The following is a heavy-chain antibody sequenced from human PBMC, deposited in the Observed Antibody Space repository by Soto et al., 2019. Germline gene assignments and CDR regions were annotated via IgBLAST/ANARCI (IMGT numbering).Heavy chain of an antibody. CDR3: ARVGGYTYGAVDY. J-gene: IGHJ4*02. D-gene: IGHD5-18*01. CDR1: GYTFTSYY. V-gene: IGHV1-46*01. Sequence: QVQLVQSGAEVKKPGASVKVSCKASGYTFTSYYMHWVRQAPGQGLEWMGIINPSGGSTNYAQKFQGRVTMTMDTSTSTVYMELRSLRSEDTAVYYCARVGGYTYGAVDYWGQGTLVTVSS. CDR2: INPSGGST.